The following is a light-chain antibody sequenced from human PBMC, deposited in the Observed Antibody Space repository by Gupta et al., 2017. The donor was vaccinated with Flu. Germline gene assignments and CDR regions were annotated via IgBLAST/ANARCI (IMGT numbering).Light chain of an antibody. CDR1: ALPKQY. J-gene: IGLJ3*02. V-gene: IGLV3-25*03. CDR2: KDT. CDR3: QSADSSVTSWV. Sequence: SYELTQPPSVSVTPGQTARITCPGDALPKQYAYWYQQKPGQAPVLVIYKDTERPSGIPERFSGSGSGTTVTLTISGVQAEDEADYYCQSADSSVTSWVFGGGTKLTVL.